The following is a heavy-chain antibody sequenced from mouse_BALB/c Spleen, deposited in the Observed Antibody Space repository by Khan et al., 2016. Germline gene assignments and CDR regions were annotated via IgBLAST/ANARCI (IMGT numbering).Heavy chain of an antibody. D-gene: IGHD2-1*01. V-gene: IGHV3-8*02. CDR1: GDSITSGY. CDR3: LRYLLNYFDY. Sequence: EVQLVESGPSLVKPSQTLSLTCSVTGDSITSGYWNWIRKFPGNKLEYMGYINYSGSTYYNPSLKSRISITRDTSKNQYYLQLNSVTSEDTATFYCLRYLLNYFDYWGQGTTLTVSA. CDR2: INYSGST. J-gene: IGHJ2*01.